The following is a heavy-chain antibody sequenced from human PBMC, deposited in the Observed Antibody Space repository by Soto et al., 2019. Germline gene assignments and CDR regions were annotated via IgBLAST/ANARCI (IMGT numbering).Heavy chain of an antibody. CDR2: INGYNGNT. J-gene: IGHJ4*02. Sequence: QVQLAQSGGEVKKPGASVKVSCKASGYTFSNYGIGWVRQAPGQGLEWMGWINGYNGNTNYAQKFQSRVTMTTDTSTTTAYMEVKSLRSDDTAVYYCARGDSPVHFDNWGQGTLVTVSS. CDR3: ARGDSPVHFDN. CDR1: GYTFSNYG. V-gene: IGHV1-18*01. D-gene: IGHD4-4*01.